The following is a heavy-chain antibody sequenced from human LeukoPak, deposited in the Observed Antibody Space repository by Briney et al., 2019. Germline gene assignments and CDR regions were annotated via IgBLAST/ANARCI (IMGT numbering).Heavy chain of an antibody. J-gene: IGHJ3*02. Sequence: PGGSLRLSCAASGFTFSSYATSWVRQAPGKGLEWVSGISGSGGNTYYADSVKGRFTISRDNSKNTLYLQMNSLRAEDTAVYYCAKDDGGYSYGWGAFDIWGQGTMVTVSS. V-gene: IGHV3-23*01. CDR1: GFTFSSYA. CDR3: AKDDGGYSYGWGAFDI. CDR2: ISGSGGNT. D-gene: IGHD5-18*01.